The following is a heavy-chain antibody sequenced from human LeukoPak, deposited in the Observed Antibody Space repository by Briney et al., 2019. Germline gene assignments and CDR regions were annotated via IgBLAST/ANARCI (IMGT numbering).Heavy chain of an antibody. CDR2: IYPKTGGT. D-gene: IGHD6-19*01. V-gene: IGHV1-2*02. CDR1: GYTFTAQY. J-gene: IGHJ3*02. CDR3: ARDLDNVAVDI. Sequence: GASVKVSCKASGYTFTAQYMHWVRQAPGQGPEWMGWIYPKTGGTNLAQKFQGRVTMTRDTSISTGYMELSRLRSDDTAVYFCARDLDNVAVDIWGQGTLVIVSS.